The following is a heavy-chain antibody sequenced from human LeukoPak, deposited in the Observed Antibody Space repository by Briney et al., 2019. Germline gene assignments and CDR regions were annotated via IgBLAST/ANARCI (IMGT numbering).Heavy chain of an antibody. Sequence: GGSLRLSCAASGFTFSNAWMSWVRQAPGKGLEWVGSIKSKTDGGTTDYAAPVKGRFTISRDDSKNTLYLQMNSLKTEDTAVYYCTTDRWSWDAFDIWGQGTMVTVSS. CDR1: GFTFSNAW. V-gene: IGHV3-15*01. J-gene: IGHJ3*02. CDR3: TTDRWSWDAFDI. CDR2: IKSKTDGGTT. D-gene: IGHD4-23*01.